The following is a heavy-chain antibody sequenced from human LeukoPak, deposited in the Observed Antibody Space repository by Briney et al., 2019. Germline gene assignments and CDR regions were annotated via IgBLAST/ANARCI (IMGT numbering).Heavy chain of an antibody. CDR3: AKDLITMVLWSPGIDY. D-gene: IGHD3-10*01. V-gene: IGHV3-23*01. CDR1: GFTFSSYA. CDR2: ISGSGGST. J-gene: IGHJ4*02. Sequence: GGSLRLSCAASGFTFSSYAMSWVRQAPGKGLEWVSAISGSGGSTYYADSVKGRFTISRDNSKNTLYLQMNSLRAEDTAVYYCAKDLITMVLWSPGIDYWGQGTLVTVSS.